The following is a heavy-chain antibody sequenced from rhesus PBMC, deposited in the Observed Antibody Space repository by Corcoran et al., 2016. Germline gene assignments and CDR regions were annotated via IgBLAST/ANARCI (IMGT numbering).Heavy chain of an antibody. CDR3: ARYGYSSWPLDY. Sequence: QVQLQESGPGLVKPSATLSLTSAVSGGSFSGYFWGWIRPSPGKWLEWIGYISGSSGITDYNPSLKSRVTISTDTAKNQFSLKLSSVTAANTTVYYCARYGYSSWPLDYWGQGVLVTVSS. CDR2: ISGSSGIT. D-gene: IGHD6-13*01. CDR1: GGSFSGYF. V-gene: IGHV4-165*01. J-gene: IGHJ4*01.